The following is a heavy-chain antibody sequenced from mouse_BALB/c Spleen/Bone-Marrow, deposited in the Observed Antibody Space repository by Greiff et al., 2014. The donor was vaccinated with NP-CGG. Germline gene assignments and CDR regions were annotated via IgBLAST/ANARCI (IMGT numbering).Heavy chain of an antibody. J-gene: IGHJ3*01. CDR1: GYTFTSYW. CDR2: IYPGDGDT. CDR3: AKEGRGAY. Sequence: LQESWAELARPGASVKLSCKASGYTFTSYWVQWVKQRPGQGLEWIGAIYPGDGDTRYTQKFKGKATLTADKSSSTAYMQLSSLASEDSAVYYCAKEGRGAYWGQGTLVTVSA. D-gene: IGHD3-3*01. V-gene: IGHV1-87*01.